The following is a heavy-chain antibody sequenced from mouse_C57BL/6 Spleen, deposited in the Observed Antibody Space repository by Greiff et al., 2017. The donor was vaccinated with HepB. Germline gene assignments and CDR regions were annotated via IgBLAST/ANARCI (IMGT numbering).Heavy chain of an antibody. V-gene: IGHV1-15*01. J-gene: IGHJ3*01. CDR1: GYTFTDYE. D-gene: IGHD2-4*01. Sequence: VQLQQSGAELVRPGASVTLSCKASGYTFTDYEMHWVKQTPVHGLEWIGAIDPETGGTAYNQKFKGKAILTADKSSSTAYMELRSLTSVDSAVYYCTRRGIYYDYDEGPFAYWGQGTLVTVSA. CDR2: IDPETGGT. CDR3: TRRGIYYDYDEGPFAY.